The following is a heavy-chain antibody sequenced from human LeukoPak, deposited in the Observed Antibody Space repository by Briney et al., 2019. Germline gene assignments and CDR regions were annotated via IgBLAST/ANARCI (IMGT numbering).Heavy chain of an antibody. CDR3: AKGCSSTSCYAVTAMVSWFDP. Sequence: GGSLRLSCAASGFTVSSNYMSWVRQAPGKGLEWVSVIYSGGSTYYADSVKGRFTISRDNSKNTLYLQMNSLRAEDTAVYYCAKGCSSTSCYAVTAMVSWFDPWGQGTLVTVSS. D-gene: IGHD2-2*01. CDR1: GFTVSSNY. J-gene: IGHJ5*02. CDR2: IYSGGST. V-gene: IGHV3-53*01.